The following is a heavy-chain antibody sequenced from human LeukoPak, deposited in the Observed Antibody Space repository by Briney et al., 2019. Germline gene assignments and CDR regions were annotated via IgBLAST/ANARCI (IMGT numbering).Heavy chain of an antibody. CDR3: ARSIEAMDWFDP. Sequence: ASVKVSCKVSGYTLTELSMHWVRQAPGKGLEWMGGFDPEVGETIYAQKFRGRVTMTEDTSPDTAYMELSSLRSEDTAVYYCARSIEAMDWFDPWGQGTLVTVSS. J-gene: IGHJ5*02. V-gene: IGHV1-24*01. CDR1: GYTLTELS. D-gene: IGHD5-18*01. CDR2: FDPEVGET.